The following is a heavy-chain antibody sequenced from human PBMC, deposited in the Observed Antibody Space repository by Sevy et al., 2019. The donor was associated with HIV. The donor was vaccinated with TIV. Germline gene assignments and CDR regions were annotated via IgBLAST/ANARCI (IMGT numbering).Heavy chain of an antibody. V-gene: IGHV3-21*01. J-gene: IGHJ6*02. CDR1: GFTFRSYS. CDR2: ITSSSSFI. Sequence: GGSLRLSCAASGFTFRSYSMNWVRQAPGRGLEWVSSITSSSSFIFYADSVKGRFTISRENAKNSLFLQMNSLRAEDTAVDYCARPTSGLSEYEPLDNARFYGMDVWGQGTTVTVSS. D-gene: IGHD1-20*01. CDR3: ARPTSGLSEYEPLDNARFYGMDV.